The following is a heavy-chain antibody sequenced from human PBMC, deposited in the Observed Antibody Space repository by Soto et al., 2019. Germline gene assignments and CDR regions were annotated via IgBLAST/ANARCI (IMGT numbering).Heavy chain of an antibody. V-gene: IGHV4-4*02. D-gene: IGHD2-15*01. Sequence: QVQLRESGPGMVRPSGTLSLTCAVSGTSISSTFWWTWVRQSPGKGLEWIGEIYHSGTTKYNPSLKSRVTTSVDQSNNQFPLELRAVTAADTAVYYCATLPPRIVVVRSEIPAWGQGTLVIVSA. J-gene: IGHJ5*02. CDR1: GTSISSTFW. CDR2: IYHSGTT. CDR3: ATLPPRIVVVRSEIPA.